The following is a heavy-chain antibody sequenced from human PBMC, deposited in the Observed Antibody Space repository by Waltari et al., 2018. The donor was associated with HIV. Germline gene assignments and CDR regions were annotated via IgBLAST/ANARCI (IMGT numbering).Heavy chain of an antibody. CDR3: AREAPPSPRDGWKPPLDI. D-gene: IGHD1-1*01. CDR1: GSHFLGYG. J-gene: IGHJ4*02. Sequence: VQLLPSGHELQQPGASVKLSCAGPGSHFLGYGFTWVSQVPGQGPEWLGWIPVTRGQVSYARKIQGRSTISADASTTTVYLDLRDLTSADTGVYYCAREAPPSPRDGWKPPLDIWGQGTLVTVS. CDR2: IPVTRGQV. V-gene: IGHV1-18*01.